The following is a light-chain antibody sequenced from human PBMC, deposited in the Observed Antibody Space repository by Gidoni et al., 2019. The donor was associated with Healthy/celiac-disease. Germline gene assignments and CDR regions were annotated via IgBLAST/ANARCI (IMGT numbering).Light chain of an antibody. Sequence: HSALPQPVSVSGSPGQSITISCTGTSSDVGGYNYVSWYQQHPGKAPKLMIYEVSNRPSGVSNRFSGSKSGNTASLTISGLQAEDEADYYCSSYTSSSHYVFGTGTKVTVL. V-gene: IGLV2-14*01. CDR2: EVS. CDR3: SSYTSSSHYV. CDR1: SSDVGGYNY. J-gene: IGLJ1*01.